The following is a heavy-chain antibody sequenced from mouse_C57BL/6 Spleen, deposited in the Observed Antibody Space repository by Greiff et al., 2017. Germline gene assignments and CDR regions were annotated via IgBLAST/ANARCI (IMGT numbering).Heavy chain of an antibody. V-gene: IGHV10-3*01. CDR1: GFTFNTYA. Sequence: EVKVVESGGGLVQPKGSLTLSCAASGFTFNTYAMPWVRQAPGQGLEWVARIRSKSSNYATYYADSVKDRFTISRDDSQSMLYLQMNNLKTEDTAMDYCVRGYDGYYNYAMDYWGQGTSVTVSS. D-gene: IGHD2-3*01. J-gene: IGHJ4*01. CDR3: VRGYDGYYNYAMDY. CDR2: IRSKSSNYAT.